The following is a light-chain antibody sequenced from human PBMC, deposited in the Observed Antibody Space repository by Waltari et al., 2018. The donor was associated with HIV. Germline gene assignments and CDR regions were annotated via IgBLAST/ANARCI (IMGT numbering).Light chain of an antibody. J-gene: IGLJ3*02. CDR2: EVN. V-gene: IGLV2-14*01. CDR3: TSYISSASPE. CDR1: SDLRDYKS. Sequence: QSALTQPASVSGSPGQSITISCTGTSDLRDYKSVSWYQHHPVKAPKVIIYEVNNRPSGVSSRFSGSISGNTASLTISGLQAEDEADYFCTSYISSASPEFGGGTKVTVL.